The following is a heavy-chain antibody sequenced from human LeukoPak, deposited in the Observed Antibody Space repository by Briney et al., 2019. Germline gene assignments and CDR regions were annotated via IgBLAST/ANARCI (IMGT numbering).Heavy chain of an antibody. CDR2: IDSDGSTT. J-gene: IGHJ4*02. Sequence: GGSLRLSCASSGFTFSSYAMSWVRQAPGKGLEWVSLIDSDGSTTTYADSVKGRFSISRDNAKNTLYLQMNSLRVEDTAVYYCARDTLAVAGDLDYWGQGTLVTVSS. D-gene: IGHD6-19*01. V-gene: IGHV3-74*01. CDR3: ARDTLAVAGDLDY. CDR1: GFTFSSYA.